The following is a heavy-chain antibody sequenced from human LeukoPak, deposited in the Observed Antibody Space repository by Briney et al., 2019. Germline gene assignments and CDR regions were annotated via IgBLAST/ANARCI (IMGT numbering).Heavy chain of an antibody. Sequence: KPSQTLSLTCTVSGGSISSGSYYWSWIRQPAGKGLEWIGRIYTSGSTNYNPSLKSRVTISVDTSKNQFSLKLSSVTAADTAVYYCARDTIQTGLIDYWGQGTLVTVSS. J-gene: IGHJ4*02. CDR1: GGSISSGSYY. D-gene: IGHD7-27*01. CDR2: IYTSGST. CDR3: ARDTIQTGLIDY. V-gene: IGHV4-61*02.